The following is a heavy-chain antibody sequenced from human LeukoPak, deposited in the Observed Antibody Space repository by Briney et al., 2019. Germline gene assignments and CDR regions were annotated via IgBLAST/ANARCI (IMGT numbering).Heavy chain of an antibody. D-gene: IGHD5-18*01. CDR3: ARGVDVDTAMVTAFDY. J-gene: IGHJ4*02. Sequence: PSQTLSLTCTVSGGSISSGGYYWSWIRQHPGKGLEWIGYTYYSGSTYYNPSLKSRVTISVDTSKNQFSLKLSSVTAADTAVYYCARGVDVDTAMVTAFDYWGQGTLVTVSS. CDR2: TYYSGST. V-gene: IGHV4-31*03. CDR1: GGSISSGGYY.